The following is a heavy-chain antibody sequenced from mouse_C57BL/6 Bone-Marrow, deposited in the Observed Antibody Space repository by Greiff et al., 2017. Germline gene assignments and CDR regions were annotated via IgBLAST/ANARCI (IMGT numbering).Heavy chain of an antibody. CDR2: ISDGGSYT. V-gene: IGHV5-4*01. CDR1: GFTFSSYA. J-gene: IGHJ4*01. Sequence: EVKLMESGGGLVKPGGSLKLSCAASGFTFSSYAMSWVRQTPEKRLEWVATISDGGSYTYYPDNVKGRFTISRDNAKNNLYLQMSHLKSEDTAMYYCARDLRDYYGSRGYYAMDYWGQGTSVTVSS. D-gene: IGHD1-1*01. CDR3: ARDLRDYYGSRGYYAMDY.